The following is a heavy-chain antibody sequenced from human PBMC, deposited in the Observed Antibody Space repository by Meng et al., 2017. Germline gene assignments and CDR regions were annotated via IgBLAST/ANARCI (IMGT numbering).Heavy chain of an antibody. V-gene: IGHV4-31*03. CDR3: ARSLTVTTVWFDP. Sequence: QVQLQGSGPGRGKPSQTLSLTCTVSGGPISSGGYYWSWIRQHPGKGLEWIAYIYYSGSTYYNPSLKSRVTISVDTSKNQFSLKLSSVTAADTAVYYCARSLTVTTVWFDPWGQGTLVTVSS. CDR2: IYYSGST. J-gene: IGHJ5*02. CDR1: GGPISSGGYY. D-gene: IGHD4-17*01.